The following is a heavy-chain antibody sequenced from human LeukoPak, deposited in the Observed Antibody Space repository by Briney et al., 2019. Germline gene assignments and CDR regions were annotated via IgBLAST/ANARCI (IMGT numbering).Heavy chain of an antibody. V-gene: IGHV3-23*01. J-gene: IGHJ4*02. CDR3: AKLPYNWNDVEPDY. D-gene: IGHD1-1*01. Sequence: GGSLRLSCAASGFTFSSYAMSWVRRAPGKGLEWVSAISGSGGSTYYADSVKGRFTISRDNSKNTLYLQMNSLRAEDTAVYYCAKLPYNWNDVEPDYWGQGTLVTVSS. CDR1: GFTFSSYA. CDR2: ISGSGGST.